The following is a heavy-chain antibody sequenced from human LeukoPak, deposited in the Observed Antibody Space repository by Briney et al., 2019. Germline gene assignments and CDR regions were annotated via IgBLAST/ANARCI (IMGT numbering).Heavy chain of an antibody. CDR1: GYSISSDYY. D-gene: IGHD5-18*01. J-gene: IGHJ4*02. Sequence: PSETLSLTSTVSGYSISSDYYWGWIRQPPGKGLEWIGNIFHNGNTYYNPSLKSRVTMSIDTSKKQFSLKLRTATAADTAVYYCARIEDVTRGYNHAYYFDYWGQGTLVTVSS. CDR2: IFHNGNT. V-gene: IGHV4-38-2*02. CDR3: ARIEDVTRGYNHAYYFDY.